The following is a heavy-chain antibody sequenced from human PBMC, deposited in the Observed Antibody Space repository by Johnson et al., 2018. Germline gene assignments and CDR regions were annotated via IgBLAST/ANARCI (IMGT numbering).Heavy chain of an antibody. CDR2: ISYDGSNK. Sequence: QVQLVESGGGVVQPGRSXRLSCAASGFTFSNYGMHWVRQAPGKGLKWVAVISYDGSNKYYADSVKGRFTISRDNSKNPLYLQMNSLRAEDTAVYYCGRAQAYCGGDCYLGYYYYYYMDVWGKGTTVTVSS. CDR1: GFTFSNYG. CDR3: GRAQAYCGGDCYLGYYYYYYMDV. J-gene: IGHJ6*03. V-gene: IGHV3-30*03. D-gene: IGHD2-21*02.